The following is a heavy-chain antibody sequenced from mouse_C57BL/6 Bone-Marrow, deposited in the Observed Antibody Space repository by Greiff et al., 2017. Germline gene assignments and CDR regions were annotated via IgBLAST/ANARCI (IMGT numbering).Heavy chain of an antibody. CDR2: ISYSGST. CDR1: GYSITSGYD. D-gene: IGHD1-1*01. J-gene: IGHJ1*03. Sequence: EVQLQQSGPGMVKPSQSLSLTCTVTGYSITSGYDWHWIRHFPGNKLEWMGYISYSGSTNYNPSLKSRISITHDTSKNHFFLKLNSVTTEDTATYYCARPYYDGYFDVWGTGTTVTVSS. V-gene: IGHV3-1*01. CDR3: ARPYYDGYFDV.